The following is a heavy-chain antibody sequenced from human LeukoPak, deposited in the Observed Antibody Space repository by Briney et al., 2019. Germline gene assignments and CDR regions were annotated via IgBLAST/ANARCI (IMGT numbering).Heavy chain of an antibody. CDR3: ARGATFRGTYYMDV. J-gene: IGHJ6*03. Sequence: SETLSLTWIVSGVPISTHYWSWSRQPPGKGLEGIGYNDYSGSTNYNPSLKSRVTISVDTSKNHFSLKLNSVTAADTAVYYCARGATFRGTYYMDVWGKGTTVTVSS. D-gene: IGHD3-10*01. CDR2: NDYSGST. CDR1: GVPISTHY. V-gene: IGHV4-59*11.